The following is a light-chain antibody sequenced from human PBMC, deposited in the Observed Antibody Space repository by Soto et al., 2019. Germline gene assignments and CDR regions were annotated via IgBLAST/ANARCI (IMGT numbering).Light chain of an antibody. CDR2: AAS. V-gene: IGKV1-39*01. Sequence: DIQMTQPPSSLSASVGDRVTITCRASQSISNYVNWYQQKPGKAPKLLIYAASSLQSGVPSRFSGSGSGTDFTLTISSLQPEDFATYHCQQSYSFPFTFGPGTKVDIK. CDR1: QSISNY. J-gene: IGKJ3*01. CDR3: QQSYSFPFT.